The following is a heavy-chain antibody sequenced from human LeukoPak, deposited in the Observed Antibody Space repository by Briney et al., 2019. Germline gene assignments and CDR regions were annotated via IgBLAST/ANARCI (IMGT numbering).Heavy chain of an antibody. D-gene: IGHD3-22*01. CDR3: ASTYYYDSSGSTDAFDI. V-gene: IGHV4-39*07. Sequence: KPSETLSLTCTVSGGSISNSSYYWGWIRQPPGKGLEWIGNIYYSGSTYSNPSLKSRVTISVDTSKNQFSLKLSSVTAADTAVYYCASTYYYDSSGSTDAFDIWGQGTMVTVSS. CDR2: IYYSGST. J-gene: IGHJ3*02. CDR1: GGSISNSSYY.